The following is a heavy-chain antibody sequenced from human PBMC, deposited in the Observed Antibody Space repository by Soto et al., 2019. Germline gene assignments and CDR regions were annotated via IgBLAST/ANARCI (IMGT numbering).Heavy chain of an antibody. CDR1: GFPFSNYG. CDR3: AKDAKSMVRGIILLPPFY. Sequence: GGSLRLSCVVSGFPFSNYGMHWVRQAPGKGLEWASFISYDGSNTHYADSVKGRFTISRDNSKNTLYLQLNSLRAEDTAVYYCAKDAKSMVRGIILLPPFYWGQGALVTVSS. V-gene: IGHV3-30*18. CDR2: ISYDGSNT. J-gene: IGHJ4*02. D-gene: IGHD3-10*01.